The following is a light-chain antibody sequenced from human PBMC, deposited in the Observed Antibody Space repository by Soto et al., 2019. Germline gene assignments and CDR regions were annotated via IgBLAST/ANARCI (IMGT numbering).Light chain of an antibody. CDR3: QQYNNWPYN. J-gene: IGKJ2*01. CDR1: QSVSSN. V-gene: IGKV3-15*01. CDR2: RTS. Sequence: EIVMTQSPATLSLSPGERATLSCRASQSVSSNLAWYRQKPGQAPTLLSYRTSTRATGIPDSFSGSESGTEFTINISSLQAEDFAFYYCQQYNNWPYNFGQGTKLEIK.